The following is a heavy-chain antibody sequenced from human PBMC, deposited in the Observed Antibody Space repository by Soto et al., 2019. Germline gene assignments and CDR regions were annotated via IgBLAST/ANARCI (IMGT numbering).Heavy chain of an antibody. J-gene: IGHJ6*02. CDR3: ARNRQRGIEVAGTYYYYGMDV. Sequence: QVQLVESGGGVVQPGRSLRLSCAASGFTFSSYAMHWVRQAPGKGLEWVAVISYDGSNKYYADSVKGRFTISRDNSKNPLYLRMNSLRAEDTAVYYCARNRQRGIEVAGTYYYYGMDVWGQGTTVTVSS. D-gene: IGHD6-19*01. CDR2: ISYDGSNK. V-gene: IGHV3-30-3*01. CDR1: GFTFSSYA.